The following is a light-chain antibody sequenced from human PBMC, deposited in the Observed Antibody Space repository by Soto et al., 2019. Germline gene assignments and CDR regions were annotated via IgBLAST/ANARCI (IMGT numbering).Light chain of an antibody. CDR2: DAS. Sequence: DIQMTQSPATLSASVGDRVTITCRPSQSIFYRLAWYQQKPGKAPKLLIYDASSLQSGVPSRFSGSGSGTDFTLTISSLQPDDFATYYCQQFNTFPWTFGQGTKVEIK. J-gene: IGKJ1*01. CDR1: QSIFYR. V-gene: IGKV1-5*01. CDR3: QQFNTFPWT.